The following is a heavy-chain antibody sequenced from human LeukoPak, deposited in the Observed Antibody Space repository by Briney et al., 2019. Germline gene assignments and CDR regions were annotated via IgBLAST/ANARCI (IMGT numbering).Heavy chain of an antibody. CDR1: GGSISSGSYY. D-gene: IGHD1-26*01. J-gene: IGHJ4*02. CDR3: AREGPGELRGNFDY. CDR2: IYTSGST. V-gene: IGHV4-61*02. Sequence: SETLSLTCTVSGGSISSGSYYWSWIRQPAGKGLEWIGRIYTSGSTNYTPSLKSRVTISVDTSKNQFSLKLSSVTAADTAVYYCAREGPGELRGNFDYWGQGTLVTVSS.